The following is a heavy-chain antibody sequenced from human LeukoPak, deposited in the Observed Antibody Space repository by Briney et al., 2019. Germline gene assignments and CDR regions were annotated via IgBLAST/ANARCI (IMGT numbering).Heavy chain of an antibody. V-gene: IGHV3-48*03. CDR2: ISSTSSTI. CDR1: GFTFSSHE. Sequence: GGSLRLSCAASGFTFSSHEMWWVRQAPGKGLEWVSYISSTSSTIYYAESVKGRFTISRDNAKNSLYLQMNSLSVEDTAVYYCARDRIQWLPLDYWGQGALVTVSS. CDR3: ARDRIQWLPLDY. D-gene: IGHD3-22*01. J-gene: IGHJ4*02.